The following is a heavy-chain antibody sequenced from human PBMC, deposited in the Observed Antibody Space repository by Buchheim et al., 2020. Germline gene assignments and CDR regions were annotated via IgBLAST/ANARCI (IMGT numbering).Heavy chain of an antibody. D-gene: IGHD6-6*01. CDR3: AKDREYSSPPVGGMDV. CDR2: ISYDGSNK. CDR1: GFTFSSYA. Sequence: QVQLVESGGGVVQPGRSLRLSCAASGFTFSSYAMHWVRQAPGKGLEWVAVISYDGSNKYYADSVKGRFTISRDNSKNTLYLQMNSLRAEDTAVYYCAKDREYSSPPVGGMDVWGQGTT. J-gene: IGHJ6*02. V-gene: IGHV3-30-3*01.